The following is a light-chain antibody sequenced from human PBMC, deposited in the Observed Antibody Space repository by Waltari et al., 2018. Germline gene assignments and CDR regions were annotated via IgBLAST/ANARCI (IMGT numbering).Light chain of an antibody. CDR3: QQYNKWPPFT. Sequence: EIVMTQSPVTLSVSPGERATLPCRASQRVSSNLAWYQQKPGQAPRLLIYGASTRATGIPARFSGSGSGTEFTLTISSLQSEDFAVYYCQQYNKWPPFTFGPGTKVEI. CDR2: GAS. J-gene: IGKJ3*01. CDR1: QRVSSN. V-gene: IGKV3-15*01.